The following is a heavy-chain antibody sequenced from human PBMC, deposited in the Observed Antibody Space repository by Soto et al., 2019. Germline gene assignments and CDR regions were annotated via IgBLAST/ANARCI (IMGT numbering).Heavy chain of an antibody. V-gene: IGHV3-23*01. CDR2: ISGREDST. Sequence: GGSLRLSCAASGFTFSDYGMAWVRQAPGKGLEWVSTISGREDSTYYADSVKGRFTISRDNSKDTLYLQLSSLRAEDTAVYFCANLVSTGSWGQGTLVTVSS. CDR1: GFTFSDYG. J-gene: IGHJ5*02. D-gene: IGHD6-6*01. CDR3: ANLVSTGS.